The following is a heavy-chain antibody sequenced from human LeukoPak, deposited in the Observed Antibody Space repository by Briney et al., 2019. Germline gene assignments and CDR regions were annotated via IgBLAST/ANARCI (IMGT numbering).Heavy chain of an antibody. CDR2: IYSGGST. J-gene: IGHJ3*02. CDR3: ARDPRIVVDAFDI. Sequence: GSLRLSCAASGFTVSSNYMSWVRQAPGKGLEWVSVIYSGGSTYYADSVKGRFTISRDNSKNTLYLQMNSLRAEDTAVYYCARDPRIVVDAFDIWGQGTMVTVSS. V-gene: IGHV3-53*01. D-gene: IGHD2-15*01. CDR1: GFTVSSNY.